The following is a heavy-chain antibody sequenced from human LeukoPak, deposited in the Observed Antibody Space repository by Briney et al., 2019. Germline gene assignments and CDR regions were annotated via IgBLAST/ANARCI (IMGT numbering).Heavy chain of an antibody. Sequence: GGSLRLSCAASGFTFSSYAMSWVRQAPGKGLEWVSAISGSGNSTYYADSVKGRFTISRDNSKNTLYLQMNSLRAEDTAVYYCARDVGGESFFDYWGQGTLVTVSS. V-gene: IGHV3-23*01. CDR3: ARDVGGESFFDY. J-gene: IGHJ4*02. D-gene: IGHD4-17*01. CDR1: GFTFSSYA. CDR2: ISGSGNST.